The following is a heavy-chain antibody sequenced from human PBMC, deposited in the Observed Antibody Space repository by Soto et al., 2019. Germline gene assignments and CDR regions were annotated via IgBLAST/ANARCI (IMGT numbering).Heavy chain of an antibody. D-gene: IGHD6-19*01. J-gene: IGHJ5*01. CDR1: GFTFSSYS. CDR3: ARDPYSSGWYPTGGWFDP. V-gene: IGHV3-48*02. Sequence: GGSLRLSCAASGFTFSSYSMNWVRQAPGKGLEWVSYISSSSSTIYYADSVKGRFTISRDNAKNSLYLQMNSLRDEDTAVYYCARDPYSSGWYPTGGWFDPWGQGTLVTGSS. CDR2: ISSSSSTI.